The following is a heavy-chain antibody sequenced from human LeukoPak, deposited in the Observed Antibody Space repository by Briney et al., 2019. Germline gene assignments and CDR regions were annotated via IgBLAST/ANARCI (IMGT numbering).Heavy chain of an antibody. CDR2: ISAYNGNT. D-gene: IGHD3-10*01. J-gene: IGHJ4*02. Sequence: ASVKVSCKASGYTFTSYGISWVRQAPGQGLEWMGWISAYNGNTNYAQKLQGRVTMTTDTSTSTAYMELSSLRSEDTAVYYCAVSNYGSGFDYWGQGTLVTVSS. V-gene: IGHV1-18*01. CDR3: AVSNYGSGFDY. CDR1: GYTFTSYG.